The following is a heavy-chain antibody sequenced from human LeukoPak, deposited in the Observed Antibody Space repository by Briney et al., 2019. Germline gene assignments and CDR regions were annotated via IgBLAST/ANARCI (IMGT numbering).Heavy chain of an antibody. J-gene: IGHJ4*02. CDR2: IKEDGSAQ. CDR3: AKDGDGYHN. Sequence: GGSLRLSCVASGFTFSRDWVSWVRQAPGKGLEWVANIKEDGSAQYYADSVKGRFTISRDNTKNSLYLQMNSPTAEDTAMYYCAKDGDGYHNWGQGALVTVSS. CDR1: GFTFSRDW. D-gene: IGHD3-9*01. V-gene: IGHV3-7*01.